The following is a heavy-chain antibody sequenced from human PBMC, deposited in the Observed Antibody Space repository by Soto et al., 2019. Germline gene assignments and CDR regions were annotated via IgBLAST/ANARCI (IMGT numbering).Heavy chain of an antibody. CDR3: AKEPSRRGDCFDY. V-gene: IGHV3-23*01. Sequence: EVQLLESGGGLVQPGGSLRLSCAASGFTFSSYAMSWVRQAPGRGLEWVSAISGSGSNTYYADSVKGRFTISRDNSKNTLYLQMNSLRAEDTAVYYCAKEPSRRGDCFDYWGQGTLVTVSS. CDR2: ISGSGSNT. CDR1: GFTFSSYA. J-gene: IGHJ4*02. D-gene: IGHD2-21*02.